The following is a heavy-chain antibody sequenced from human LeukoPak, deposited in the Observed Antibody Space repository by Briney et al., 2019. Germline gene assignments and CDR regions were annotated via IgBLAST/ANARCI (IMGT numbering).Heavy chain of an antibody. Sequence: GASVKVPCKTSGYTFTSYAISWVRQAPGQGLEWMGWISGYNGHTYSAQKFQGRLTMTTDTPTSTADMELRGLTSDDTAVFYCARGFSANYYDYWGQGTLVTVSS. V-gene: IGHV1-18*01. D-gene: IGHD1-26*01. CDR2: ISGYNGHT. CDR1: GYTFTSYA. J-gene: IGHJ4*02. CDR3: ARGFSANYYDY.